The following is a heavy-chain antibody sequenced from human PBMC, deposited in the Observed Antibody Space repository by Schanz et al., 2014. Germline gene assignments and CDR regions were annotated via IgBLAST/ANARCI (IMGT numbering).Heavy chain of an antibody. CDR3: ARLGTGMAVAGSVIDSYYYYMDV. J-gene: IGHJ6*03. D-gene: IGHD6-19*01. Sequence: QVQLVQSGAEVKKPGASVKVSCKASGGTFSSYTISWVRQARGQGLEWVGRFIPILDVGNYAQQFQGRVTMTRNTSISTAYMELSSLRSEDTAVYYCARLGTGMAVAGSVIDSYYYYMDVWGEGTTVNVSS. CDR1: GGTFSSYT. V-gene: IGHV1-69*02. CDR2: FIPILDVG.